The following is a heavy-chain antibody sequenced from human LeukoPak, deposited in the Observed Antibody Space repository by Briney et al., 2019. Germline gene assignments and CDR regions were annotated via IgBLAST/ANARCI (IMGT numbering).Heavy chain of an antibody. V-gene: IGHV3-43D*03. CDR2: ISWDGGST. J-gene: IGHJ4*02. CDR1: GFTFDDYA. CDR3: AKDNSGEYSGYDLGY. Sequence: GGSLRLSCAASGFTFDDYAMHWVRQAPGKGLEWVSLISWDGGSTYYADSVKGRFTISRDNSKKSLYLQMNSLRAEDTALYYCAKDNSGEYSGYDLGYWGQGALVTVSS. D-gene: IGHD5-12*01.